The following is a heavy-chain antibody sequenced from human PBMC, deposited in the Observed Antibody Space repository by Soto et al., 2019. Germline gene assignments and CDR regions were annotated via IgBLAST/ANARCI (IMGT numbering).Heavy chain of an antibody. Sequence: GSLRLSCAASGFTFSSYSMNWVRQAPGKGLEWVSYISSSSSSTIYYADSVKGRFTISRDNAKNSLYLQMNSLRAEDTAVYYCARDRATVTTRGDYWGQGTLVTVSS. J-gene: IGHJ4*02. CDR3: ARDRATVTTRGDY. CDR2: ISSSSSSTI. CDR1: GFTFSSYS. D-gene: IGHD4-17*01. V-gene: IGHV3-48*01.